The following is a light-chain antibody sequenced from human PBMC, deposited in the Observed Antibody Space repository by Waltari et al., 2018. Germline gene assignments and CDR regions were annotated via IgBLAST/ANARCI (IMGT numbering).Light chain of an antibody. CDR1: QSISTW. CDR3: QQYYSTPPT. CDR2: KAS. J-gene: IGKJ1*01. V-gene: IGKV1-5*03. Sequence: DIPMTQSPSSLPASVGAKVTITSRASQSISTWLAWFQLKTGKAPKLPIYKASNLESGVPDRFSGSGSGTDFTLTISSLQAEDVAVYYCQQYYSTPPTFGQGTKVEIK.